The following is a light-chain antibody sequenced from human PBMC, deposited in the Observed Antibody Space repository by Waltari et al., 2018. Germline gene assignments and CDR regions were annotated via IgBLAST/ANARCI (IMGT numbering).Light chain of an antibody. CDR3: QQYNDLPPDT. V-gene: IGKV1-33*01. CDR2: DAS. Sequence: IQTTHSPLSLCASVGDTGTISCQASQDIGNYLNWHQQKPGKAPQLLSYDASNLEKGVRSRFSGSGSGTDFTFTITGLQPEDVATYYCQQYNDLPPDTFGQGTRLEIK. CDR1: QDIGNY. J-gene: IGKJ2*01.